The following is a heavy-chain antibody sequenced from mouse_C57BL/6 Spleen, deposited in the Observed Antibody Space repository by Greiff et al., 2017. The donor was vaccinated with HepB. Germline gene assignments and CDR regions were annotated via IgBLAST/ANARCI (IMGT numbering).Heavy chain of an antibody. CDR2: ISYDGSN. CDR1: GYSITSGYY. Sequence: EVQLMESGSGLVKPSQSLSLTCSVTGYSITSGYYWNWIRQFPGNKLEWMGYISYDGSNNYNPSLKNRISITRDTSKNQFFLKLNSVTTEDTATYYCARAGRGYFDYWGQGTTLTVSS. CDR3: ARAGRGYFDY. J-gene: IGHJ2*01. V-gene: IGHV3-6*01.